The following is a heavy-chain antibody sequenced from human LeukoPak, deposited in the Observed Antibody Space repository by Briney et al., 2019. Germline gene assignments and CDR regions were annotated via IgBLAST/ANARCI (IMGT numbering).Heavy chain of an antibody. J-gene: IGHJ4*02. Sequence: ASVKVSCKASGYTFTSYAMNWVRQAPGQGLEWMGWINTNTGNPTYAQGFTGRFVFSLDTSVSTAYLQISSLKAEDTAVYYCARGLDGSGSYYEIDYWGQGTLVTVSS. CDR2: INTNTGNP. V-gene: IGHV7-4-1*02. CDR3: ARGLDGSGSYYEIDY. CDR1: GYTFTSYA. D-gene: IGHD3-10*01.